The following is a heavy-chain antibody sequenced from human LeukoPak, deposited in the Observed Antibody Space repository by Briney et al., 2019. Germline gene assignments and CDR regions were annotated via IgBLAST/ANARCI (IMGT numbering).Heavy chain of an antibody. CDR2: ISAYNGNT. V-gene: IGHV1-18*01. CDR3: AVHDRYDFWSGADY. Sequence: ASVKVSCKASGYTFTSYGISWVRQAPGQGLEWMGWISAYNGNTNYAQKLPGRVTMTTDKSTSTAYMELRSLRSHDTAVYYCAVHDRYDFWSGADYWGQGTLVTVSS. J-gene: IGHJ4*02. D-gene: IGHD3-3*01. CDR1: GYTFTSYG.